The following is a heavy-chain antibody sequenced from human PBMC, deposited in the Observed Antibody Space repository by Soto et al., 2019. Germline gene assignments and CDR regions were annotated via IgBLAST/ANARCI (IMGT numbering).Heavy chain of an antibody. Sequence: QVQLHQWGAGLLKPSETLSLTCAVYGGSFSGYYWSWIRQPPGKGQEWIGEINHSGSTNYNPSLKSRVTISVDTSKNQFSLKLRSVTAADTAVYYCASSRYDSSGYSFDYWGQGTLVTVSS. V-gene: IGHV4-34*01. D-gene: IGHD3-22*01. CDR3: ASSRYDSSGYSFDY. CDR2: INHSGST. J-gene: IGHJ4*02. CDR1: GGSFSGYY.